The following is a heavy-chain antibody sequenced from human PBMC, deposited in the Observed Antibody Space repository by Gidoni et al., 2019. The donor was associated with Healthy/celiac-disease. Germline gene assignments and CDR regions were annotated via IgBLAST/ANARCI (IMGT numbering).Heavy chain of an antibody. D-gene: IGHD6-6*01. J-gene: IGHJ6*02. V-gene: IGHV3-21*01. CDR1: GFTFSSYS. CDR2: ISSSSSYI. Sequence: EVQLVESGGGLVKPGGSLSLSCAASGFTFSSYSMNWVRQAPGKGLEWVSSISSSSSYIYYADSVKGRFTISRDNAKNSLYLQMNSLRAEDTAVYYCASQSLGSSYEYYYYGMDVWGQGTTVTVSS. CDR3: ASQSLGSSYEYYYYGMDV.